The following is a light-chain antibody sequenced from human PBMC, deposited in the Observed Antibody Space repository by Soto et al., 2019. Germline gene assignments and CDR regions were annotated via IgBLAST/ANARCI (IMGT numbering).Light chain of an antibody. CDR2: GSC. CDR1: QSVTSNY. J-gene: IGKJ2*01. Sequence: EIVLTQSPGTLSLSPGERATLSCRASQSVTSNYLAWYQQKPGQAPRLLIFGSCRRATGIPARFSGSGSGTEFTLTINRLDPEDFVVYYCQLYGSSTLYTFGQGPKLEIK. V-gene: IGKV3-20*01. CDR3: QLYGSSTLYT.